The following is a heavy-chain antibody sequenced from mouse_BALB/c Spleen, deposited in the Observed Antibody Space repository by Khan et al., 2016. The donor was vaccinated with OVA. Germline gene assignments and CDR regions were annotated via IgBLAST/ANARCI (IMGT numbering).Heavy chain of an antibody. D-gene: IGHD2-3*01. J-gene: IGHJ2*01. Sequence: EVELVESGGGLVKPGGSLKLSCAASGFTFNNYAMSWVRQTPEKRLEWVATVSSGGSYTYYPDSVKGRFTISRDNAKNTLYLQMGSLRSEDTAMYYCARQGGIYDGPFDYWGQGTTLAVSS. CDR2: VSSGGSYT. CDR1: GFTFNNYA. CDR3: ARQGGIYDGPFDY. V-gene: IGHV5-9-3*01.